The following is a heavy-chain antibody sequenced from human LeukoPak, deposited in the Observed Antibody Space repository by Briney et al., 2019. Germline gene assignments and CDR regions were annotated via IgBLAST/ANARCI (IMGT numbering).Heavy chain of an antibody. Sequence: VASVKVSCKASGYTFTGYYMHWVRQAPGQGLEWMGWINPNSGGTNYAQKFQGRVTMTRDTSISTAYMELSRLRSDDTAVYYCASPYYYDSSGYIDAFDIWGQGTMVTVSS. D-gene: IGHD3-22*01. CDR1: GYTFTGYY. V-gene: IGHV1-2*02. J-gene: IGHJ3*02. CDR3: ASPYYYDSSGYIDAFDI. CDR2: INPNSGGT.